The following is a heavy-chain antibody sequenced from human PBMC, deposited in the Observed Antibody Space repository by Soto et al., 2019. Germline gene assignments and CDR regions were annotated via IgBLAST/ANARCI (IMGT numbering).Heavy chain of an antibody. CDR3: ARYSNYGQRYYYYYYMDV. D-gene: IGHD4-4*01. CDR2: IYPGDSDT. V-gene: IGHV5-51*01. CDR1: GYSFTSYW. Sequence: PGESLKISCKGSGYSFTSYWIGWVRQMPGKGLEWMGIIYPGDSDTRYSPSLQGQVTISADKSISTAYLQWSSLKASDTAMYYCARYSNYGQRYYYYYYMDVWGKGTTVTVSS. J-gene: IGHJ6*03.